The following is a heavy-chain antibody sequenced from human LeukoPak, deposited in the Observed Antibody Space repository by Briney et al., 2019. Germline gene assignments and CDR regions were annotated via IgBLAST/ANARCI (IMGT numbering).Heavy chain of an antibody. CDR1: GGSISSSSYY. J-gene: IGHJ6*03. Sequence: SETLSLTCTVSGGSISSSSYYWGWIRQPPGKGLEWLGSIYYSGSTYYNPSLKSRVTISVDTSKNQFSLKLSSVTAADTAVYYCTYSSSYREYYYYYMDVWGKGTTVTVSS. CDR3: TYSSSYREYYYYYMDV. CDR2: IYYSGST. V-gene: IGHV4-39*01. D-gene: IGHD6-13*01.